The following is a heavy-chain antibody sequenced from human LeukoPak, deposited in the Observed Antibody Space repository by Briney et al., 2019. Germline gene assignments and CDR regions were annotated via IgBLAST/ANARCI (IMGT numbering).Heavy chain of an antibody. CDR3: ARTTPRWLQLPVDY. D-gene: IGHD5-24*01. V-gene: IGHV4-39*07. Sequence: SETLSLTCTVSGGSITITNYYWGWIRQPPGKGLEWVGNIYHDGSTYYNPSLKSRVTISVDTSKNQFSLKLSSVTAADTAVYYCARTTPRWLQLPVDYWGQGTLVTVSS. J-gene: IGHJ4*02. CDR1: GGSITITNYY. CDR2: IYHDGST.